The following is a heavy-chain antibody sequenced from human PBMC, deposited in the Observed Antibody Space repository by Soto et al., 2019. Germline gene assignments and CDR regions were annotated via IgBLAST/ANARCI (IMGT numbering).Heavy chain of an antibody. V-gene: IGHV4-34*01. CDR3: ARVDCSSTRTTSWYYYYYGMDV. CDR1: GGSFSGYY. CDR2: INHSGST. Sequence: SETLSLTCAVYGGSFSGYYWSWIRQPPGKGLEWIGEINHSGSTNYNPSLKSRVAISVDTSKNQFSLKLSSVTAADTAVYYCARVDCSSTRTTSWYYYYYGMDVWGQGTTVTVSS. D-gene: IGHD2-2*01. J-gene: IGHJ6*02.